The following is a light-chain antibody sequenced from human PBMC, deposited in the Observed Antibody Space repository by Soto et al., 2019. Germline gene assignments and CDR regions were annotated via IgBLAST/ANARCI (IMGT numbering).Light chain of an antibody. CDR3: QQYGSLRT. CDR1: QSVRTN. Sequence: TQSPPTLAVSPGESATLSCRASQSVRTNLAWYQQKPGQAPRLLIHGASSRATGIPDRLSGSGSGTDFTLTISRLEPEDFAVYYCQQYGSLRTFGQGTKVDIK. J-gene: IGKJ1*01. CDR2: GAS. V-gene: IGKV3-20*01.